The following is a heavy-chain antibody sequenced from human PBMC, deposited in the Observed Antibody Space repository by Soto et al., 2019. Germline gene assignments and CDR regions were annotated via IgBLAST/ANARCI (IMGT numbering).Heavy chain of an antibody. J-gene: IGHJ6*02. V-gene: IGHV6-1*01. CDR1: GDSVSSNSAA. CDR3: ARDGWWFGESYYYYGMDV. D-gene: IGHD3-10*01. CDR2: TYYRSKWYN. Sequence: PSQTLSLTSAISGDSVSSNSAAWNWIRQSPSRGLEWLGRTYYRSKWYNDYAVSVKSRITINPDTSKNQFSLQLNSVTPEDTAVYYCARDGWWFGESYYYYGMDVWGQGTTVTVSS.